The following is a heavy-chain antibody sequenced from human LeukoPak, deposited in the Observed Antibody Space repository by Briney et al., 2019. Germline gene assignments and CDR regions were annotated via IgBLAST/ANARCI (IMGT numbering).Heavy chain of an antibody. V-gene: IGHV4-30-4*08. CDR1: GGSIRSGDYY. CDR2: IYYSGNT. J-gene: IGHJ3*02. CDR3: ARASITMMVGIPADAFDI. D-gene: IGHD3-22*01. Sequence: SETLSLTCTVSGGSIRSGDYYWSWIRQPPRKGLECIGYIYYSGNTYYNPSLKSRVTISVDTSKKQFSLKLSSVTAADTAVYYCARASITMMVGIPADAFDIWGQGTMVTVSS.